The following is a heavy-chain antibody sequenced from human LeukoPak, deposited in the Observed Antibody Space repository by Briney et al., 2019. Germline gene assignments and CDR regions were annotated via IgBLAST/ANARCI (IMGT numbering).Heavy chain of an antibody. CDR3: ARDRRAYYYGSGSFFDY. J-gene: IGHJ4*02. Sequence: GASVKVSCKASVYTFTSYAISWLRQAPGQGLEWMGWISAYNGNTNYAQKLHGRGTMTTDTDTRTAYMELKSLRADDTAVYHCARDRRAYYYGSGSFFDYWGQGTLVTVSS. CDR2: ISAYNGNT. V-gene: IGHV1-18*01. D-gene: IGHD3-10*01. CDR1: VYTFTSYA.